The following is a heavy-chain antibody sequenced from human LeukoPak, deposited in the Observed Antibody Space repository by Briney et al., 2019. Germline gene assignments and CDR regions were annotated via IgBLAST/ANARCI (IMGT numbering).Heavy chain of an antibody. Sequence: GESLKISFKGSGYSFTSYWIGWVRQMPGKGLEWMGIIYPSDSDTRYSPSFQGQVTISADKSISTAYLQWSSLKASDTAMYYCARHGGLRRDGYNGDLDYWGQGTLVTVSS. CDR3: ARHGGLRRDGYNGDLDY. V-gene: IGHV5-51*01. CDR1: GYSFTSYW. D-gene: IGHD5-24*01. J-gene: IGHJ4*02. CDR2: IYPSDSDT.